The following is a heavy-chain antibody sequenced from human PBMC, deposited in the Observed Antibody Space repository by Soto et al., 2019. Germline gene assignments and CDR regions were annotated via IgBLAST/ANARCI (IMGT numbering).Heavy chain of an antibody. CDR1: GYSFAGYW. CDR2: IDPSDSQT. V-gene: IGHV5-10-1*01. Sequence: GESLKISCKGSGYSFAGYWITWVRQKPGKGLEWMGRIDPSDSQTYYSPSFRGHVTISVTKSITTVFLQWSSLRASDTAMYYCARQIYDSATGTNFQYYFDSWGKGTPVTVSS. J-gene: IGHJ4*01. CDR3: ARQIYDSATGTNFQYYFDS. D-gene: IGHD2-8*01.